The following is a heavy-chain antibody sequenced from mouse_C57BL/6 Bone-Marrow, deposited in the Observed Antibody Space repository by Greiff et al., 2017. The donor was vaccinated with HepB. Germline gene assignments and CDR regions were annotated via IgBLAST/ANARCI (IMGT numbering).Heavy chain of an antibody. Sequence: VQLQQSGPELVKPGASVKISCKASGYTFTDYYMNWVKQSHGKSLEWIGDINPNNGGTSYNQKFKGKATLTVDKSSSTAYMQLSSLTSEDSAVYYCARDGRQLRPAWFAYWGQGTLVTVSA. CDR1: GYTFTDYY. CDR3: ARDGRQLRPAWFAY. D-gene: IGHD3-2*02. V-gene: IGHV1-26*01. CDR2: INPNNGGT. J-gene: IGHJ3*01.